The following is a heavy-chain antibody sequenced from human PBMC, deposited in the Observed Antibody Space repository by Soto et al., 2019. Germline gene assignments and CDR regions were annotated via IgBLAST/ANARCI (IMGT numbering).Heavy chain of an antibody. Sequence: QLQLQESGPGLVKPSETLSLTCTVSGGSISSSSYYWGWIRQPPGKGLEWIGSIYYSGSTYYNPSLKSRVTISVDTSKNQFSLKLSSVTAADTAVYYCARLGSSWYLDYWGQGTLVTVSS. CDR1: GGSISSSSYY. CDR3: ARLGSSWYLDY. CDR2: IYYSGST. J-gene: IGHJ4*02. V-gene: IGHV4-39*01. D-gene: IGHD6-13*01.